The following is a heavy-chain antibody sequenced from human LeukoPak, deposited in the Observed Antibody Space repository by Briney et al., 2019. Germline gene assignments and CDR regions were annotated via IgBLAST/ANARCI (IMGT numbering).Heavy chain of an antibody. J-gene: IGHJ4*02. CDR1: GFTFSDYY. Sequence: GGSLRLSCAASGFTFSDYYMSWIRQAPGKGLEWVSYISSSGSTIYYADSVKGRFTISRDNAKNSLYLQMNSLRVEDTAVYYCASGYSSSWYVDYWGQGTLVTVSS. CDR2: ISSSGSTI. V-gene: IGHV3-11*01. D-gene: IGHD6-13*01. CDR3: ASGYSSSWYVDY.